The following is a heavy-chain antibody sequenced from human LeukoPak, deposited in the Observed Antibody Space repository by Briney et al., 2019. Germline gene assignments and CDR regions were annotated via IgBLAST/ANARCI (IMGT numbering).Heavy chain of an antibody. CDR3: AIPVGRWLQSDYFDY. CDR2: ISYDGSNK. J-gene: IGHJ4*02. CDR1: GFTFSSYG. V-gene: IGHV3-30*03. Sequence: GRSLRLSCAASGFTFSSYGMHWVRQAPGKGLEWVAVISYDGSNKYYADSVRGRFTISRDNSKNTLYLQMNSLRAEDTAVYYCAIPVGRWLQSDYFDYWGQGTLVTVSS. D-gene: IGHD5-24*01.